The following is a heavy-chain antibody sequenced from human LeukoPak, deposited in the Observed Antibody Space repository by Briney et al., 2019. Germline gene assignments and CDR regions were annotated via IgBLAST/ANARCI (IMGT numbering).Heavy chain of an antibody. J-gene: IGHJ5*02. CDR3: ARHDWFDP. D-gene: IGHD3-3*01. V-gene: IGHV3-21*04. CDR2: ISSSSSYI. CDR1: GFTFSSSC. Sequence: PGGSLRLSCAASGFTFSSSCMNWVSLAPGNGLEWLSFISSSSSYIYYADSVKGRFKMSRDNSKDMLYLEINSLRAEETAVYYCARHDWFDPWGQGTLVTVSS.